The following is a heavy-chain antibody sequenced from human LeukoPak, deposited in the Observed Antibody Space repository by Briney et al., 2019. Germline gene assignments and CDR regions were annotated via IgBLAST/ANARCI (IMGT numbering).Heavy chain of an antibody. Sequence: ASVKVSCKVSGYTLTELSMHWVRQAPGKGLEWMGGFDPEDGETIYAQKFQGRVTMTTDTSTSTAYMELRSLRSDDTAVYYCARAPSRYCSSTSCYADWFDPWGQGTLVTVSS. V-gene: IGHV1-24*01. CDR2: FDPEDGET. D-gene: IGHD2-2*01. CDR3: ARAPSRYCSSTSCYADWFDP. CDR1: GYTLTELS. J-gene: IGHJ5*02.